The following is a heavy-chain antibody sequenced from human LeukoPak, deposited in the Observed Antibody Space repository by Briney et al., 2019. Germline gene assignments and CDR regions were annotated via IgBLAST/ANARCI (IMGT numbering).Heavy chain of an antibody. J-gene: IGHJ4*02. V-gene: IGHV3-30*02. CDR1: GCTFSSYG. Sequence: PGGSLRLACAASGCTFSSYGMHWVRQAPGKGLEWVAFIRYDGSNKYYGDSVKGRFTISRDNSKNTLYLQMNSLRAEDTAVYYCAKEARAVAGNFDYWGQGTLVTVSS. D-gene: IGHD6-19*01. CDR2: IRYDGSNK. CDR3: AKEARAVAGNFDY.